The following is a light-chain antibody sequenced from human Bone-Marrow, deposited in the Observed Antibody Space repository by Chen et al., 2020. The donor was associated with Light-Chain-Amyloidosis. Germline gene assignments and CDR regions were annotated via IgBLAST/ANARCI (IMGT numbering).Light chain of an antibody. V-gene: IGLV3-25*03. CDR2: KDS. J-gene: IGLJ3*02. CDR1: ALPDQY. Sequence: YELTQPPSASVSPGQTVRITCSGDALPDQYAYWYQQKAGQAPVLVINKDSERPSGIPERVSGSSSGTTVTLTISGVQAEDEAVYYCQSADSTGIYRVFGGGTKLTVL. CDR3: QSADSTGIYRV.